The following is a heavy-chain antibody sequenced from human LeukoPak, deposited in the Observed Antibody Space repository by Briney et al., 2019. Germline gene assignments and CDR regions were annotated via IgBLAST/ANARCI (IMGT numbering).Heavy chain of an antibody. V-gene: IGHV3-13*01. CDR3: ARVSPDYGGYFDY. D-gene: IGHD4-23*01. CDR2: IDTVGDT. CDR1: GFTFSSYD. J-gene: IGHJ4*02. Sequence: GGSLRLSCAASGFTFSSYDMHWVRQGTGKGLEWVPSIDTVGDTYYPGSVKGRFTISRENAKNSLHLQMNSLRAGDTAVYYCARVSPDYGGYFDYWGQGTLVTVSS.